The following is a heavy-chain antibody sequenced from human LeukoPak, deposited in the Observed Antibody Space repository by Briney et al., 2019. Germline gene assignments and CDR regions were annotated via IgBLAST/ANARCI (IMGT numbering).Heavy chain of an antibody. CDR1: GGTFSSYA. D-gene: IGHD3-22*01. CDR3: AREKYYYDSSGYPDI. Sequence: SVKVSCKASGGTFSSYAISWVRQAPGQGLEWMERIIPILGIANYAQKLQGRVTMTTDTSTSTAYMELRSLRSDDTAVYYCAREKYYYDSSGYPDIWGQGTMVTVSS. CDR2: IIPILGIA. V-gene: IGHV1-69*04. J-gene: IGHJ3*02.